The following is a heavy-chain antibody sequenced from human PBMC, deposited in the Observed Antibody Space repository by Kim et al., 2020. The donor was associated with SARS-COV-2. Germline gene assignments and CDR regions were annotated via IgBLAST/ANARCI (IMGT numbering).Heavy chain of an antibody. V-gene: IGHV4-31*02. Sequence: STYSNPSLKSRVTISVDTSKNQFSLKLSSVTAADTAVYYCARGLVGWFDPWGQGTLVTVSS. J-gene: IGHJ5*02. D-gene: IGHD2-15*01. CDR2: ST. CDR3: ARGLVGWFDP.